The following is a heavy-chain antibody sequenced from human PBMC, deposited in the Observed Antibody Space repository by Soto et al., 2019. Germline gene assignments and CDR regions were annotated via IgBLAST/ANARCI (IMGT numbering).Heavy chain of an antibody. D-gene: IGHD3-22*01. CDR3: ARVKKYNDRSGYPFDALDI. Sequence: QVQLVQSGAEVKKPGASVKVSCKASGYTFTGYYMHWVRQAPGQGLEWMGWINPNRGGTNYAQKYQGRVTRTRDTSISTAYMELSRLRSDDTAFYYWARVKKYNDRSGYPFDALDICGQGTMDTVSS. CDR2: INPNRGGT. V-gene: IGHV1-2*02. CDR1: GYTFTGYY. J-gene: IGHJ3*02.